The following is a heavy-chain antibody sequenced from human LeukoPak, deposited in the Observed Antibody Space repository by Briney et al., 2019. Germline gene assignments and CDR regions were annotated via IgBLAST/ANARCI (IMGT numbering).Heavy chain of an antibody. D-gene: IGHD4-23*01. CDR1: GFTFDDYA. CDR2: ISWNSGSI. J-gene: IGHJ4*02. V-gene: IGHV3-9*01. Sequence: GGSLRLSCAASGFTFDDYAMHWVRQAPGKGLEWVSGISWNSGSIGYADSVKGRFTISRDNAKNSLYLQMNSLRAEDTALYYCAKDIRTAVGYNFDYWGQGALVTVSS. CDR3: AKDIRTAVGYNFDY.